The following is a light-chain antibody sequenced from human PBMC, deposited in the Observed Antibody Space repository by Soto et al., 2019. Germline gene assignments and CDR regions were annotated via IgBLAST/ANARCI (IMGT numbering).Light chain of an antibody. CDR2: TAS. CDR1: QGIGSS. V-gene: IGKV1-27*01. CDR3: QKYDSDRWT. J-gene: IGKJ1*01. Sequence: DIQMTQSPSSLSASVGDRVTITCRASQGIGSSLAWYQQKPGRVPNLLMYTASTLLSGVPSRFSGSGSGTDFTLTISSLQPEDVATYYCQKYDSDRWTFGQGTKVEIK.